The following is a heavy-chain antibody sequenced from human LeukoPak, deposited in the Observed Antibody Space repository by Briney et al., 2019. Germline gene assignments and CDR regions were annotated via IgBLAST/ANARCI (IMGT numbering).Heavy chain of an antibody. CDR2: INHSGSS. D-gene: IGHD6-13*01. J-gene: IGHJ4*02. CDR3: ARGVVAAAGRTFDF. Sequence: PSETLSLTCALSGGSITDYFYNWVRQPPGKGLEWIGEINHSGSSTYNPSLKSRVIISLDTSKNQFSLKLSSVTAADTAVYYCARGVVAAAGRTFDFWGQGTLVTVSS. V-gene: IGHV4-34*01. CDR1: GGSITDYF.